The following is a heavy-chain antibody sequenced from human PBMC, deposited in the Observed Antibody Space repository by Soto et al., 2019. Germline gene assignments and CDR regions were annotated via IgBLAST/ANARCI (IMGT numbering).Heavy chain of an antibody. J-gene: IGHJ6*02. CDR3: ARSGDHYYDSGSSSGYYYYGMDV. CDR2: IGPAGDT. CDR1: GFTLISYD. Sequence: EVQLVESGGGLVQPGGSRRLSCAASGFTLISYDMTWVRQATGKGLKGVSTIGPAGDTYYPGSVKGRFTISRENAKNSLYLQMNSLRAGDTAVYYCARSGDHYYDSGSSSGYYYYGMDVWGQGTTVTVSS. D-gene: IGHD3-10*01. V-gene: IGHV3-13*01.